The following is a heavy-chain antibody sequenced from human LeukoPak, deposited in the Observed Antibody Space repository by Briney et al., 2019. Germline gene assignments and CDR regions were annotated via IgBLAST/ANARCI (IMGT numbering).Heavy chain of an antibody. V-gene: IGHV3-48*03. D-gene: IGHD3-10*02. J-gene: IGHJ6*04. CDR3: AELGITMIGGV. CDR1: GFTFSSYE. Sequence: GGSLRLSCAASGFTFSSYEMNWVRQAPGKGLEWVSYISSSGSTIYYADSVKGRFTISRDDAKNSLYLQMNSLRAEDTAGYYCAELGITMIGGVWGKGTTVTISS. CDR2: ISSSGSTI.